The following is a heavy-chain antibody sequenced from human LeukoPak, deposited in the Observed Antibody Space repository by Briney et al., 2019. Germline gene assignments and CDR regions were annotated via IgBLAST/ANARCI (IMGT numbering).Heavy chain of an antibody. CDR2: INHSGST. V-gene: IGHV4-30-2*01. Sequence: SQTLSLTCAVSGGSISSGGYSWSWIRQPPGKGLEWIGEINHSGSTNYNPSLKSRVTISVDTSKNQFSLKLSSVTAADTAVYYCARAGYSSSWYTPLFSWFDPWGQGTLVTVSS. J-gene: IGHJ5*02. CDR1: GGSISSGGYS. D-gene: IGHD6-13*01. CDR3: ARAGYSSSWYTPLFSWFDP.